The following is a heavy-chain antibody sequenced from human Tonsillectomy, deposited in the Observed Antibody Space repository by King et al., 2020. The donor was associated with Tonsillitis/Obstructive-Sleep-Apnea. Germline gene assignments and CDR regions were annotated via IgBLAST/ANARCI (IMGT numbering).Heavy chain of an antibody. CDR1: GFTFDDYA. J-gene: IGHJ3*02. Sequence: VQLVESGGGLVQPGRSLRLSCAASGFTFDDYAMHWVRQAPGKGLEWVSGISWNSGSIGYAGSVKGRFTISRDNAKNSLYLQMNSLRAEDTALYYCAKDLVPVTNRLHDAFDIWGQGTMVTVSS. CDR2: ISWNSGSI. CDR3: AKDLVPVTNRLHDAFDI. V-gene: IGHV3-9*01. D-gene: IGHD4-11*01.